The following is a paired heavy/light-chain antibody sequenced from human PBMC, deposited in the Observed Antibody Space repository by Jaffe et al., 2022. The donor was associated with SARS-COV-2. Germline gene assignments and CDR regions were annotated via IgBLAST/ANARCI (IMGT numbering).Light chain of an antibody. Sequence: DIVMTQSPLSLPVTPGEPASISCRSSQNLLHSNGYNYLDWYLQKPGQSPQLLIYLGSNRASGVPDRFSSSGSGTDFSLKISRVEAEDVGVYYCMQALQTPYTFGQGTKLDIK. J-gene: IGKJ2*01. V-gene: IGKV2-28*01. CDR1: QNLLHSNGYNY. CDR2: LGS. CDR3: MQALQTPYT.
Heavy chain of an antibody. CDR3: AKGRMVDRYRGFDY. CDR2: ISDSGAST. J-gene: IGHJ4*02. Sequence: EVQLLESGGGMIQSGGSLRLSCEASGFSFSSYAMSWVRLVPGKGLEFLSFISDSGASTSYADSVRGRFSIFRDNSKNTLYLQMNGLRAEDTAVYYCAKGRMVDRYRGFDYWGQGTLVTVSS. D-gene: IGHD3-10*01. V-gene: IGHV3-23*01. CDR1: GFSFSSYA.